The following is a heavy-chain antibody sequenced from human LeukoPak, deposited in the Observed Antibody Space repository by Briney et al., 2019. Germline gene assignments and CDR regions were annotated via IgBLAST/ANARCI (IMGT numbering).Heavy chain of an antibody. D-gene: IGHD2-2*01. Sequence: KTSETLSLTCTVSGGSISRHYWSWIRQPPGKGLEWIGYVYYSGSTNYNPSLKSRVTISVDTSKNQFSLKLSSVTAADTAVYYCARHERDTSWYYFDYWGQGTLVTVSS. CDR1: GGSISRHY. CDR2: VYYSGST. J-gene: IGHJ4*02. CDR3: ARHERDTSWYYFDY. V-gene: IGHV4-59*08.